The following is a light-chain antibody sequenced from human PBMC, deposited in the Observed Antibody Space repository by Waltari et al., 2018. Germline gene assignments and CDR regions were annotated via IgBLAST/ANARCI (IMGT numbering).Light chain of an antibody. CDR2: CAS. CDR1: QSLLYNSNNKNY. V-gene: IGKV4-1*01. J-gene: IGKJ2*01. Sequence: DIVMTQSPDSLAVSLGEKATINCKSNQSLLYNSNNKNYLAWYQQKPGQPLKLFFYCASSRESGVPDRFSGSGSGTDFTLTIGSLQAEDVAVYYCQQYYTAPYTFGQGTKLEIK. CDR3: QQYYTAPYT.